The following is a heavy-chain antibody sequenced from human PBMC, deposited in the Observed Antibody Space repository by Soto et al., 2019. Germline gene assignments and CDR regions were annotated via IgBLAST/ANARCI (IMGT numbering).Heavy chain of an antibody. CDR3: ARRTGTAPRFDY. Sequence: QVQLVESGGGVVQPGRSLRLSCSASGFTFSDFEMYWVRQAPGKGLDWVSFISYDGSNQYYAGSVKGRFTVSRDNSKNTLLVLMNSLRPEDTAVYFCARRTGTAPRFDYWGQGNLVTVSS. J-gene: IGHJ4*02. CDR1: GFTFSDFE. V-gene: IGHV3-30-3*01. CDR2: ISYDGSNQ. D-gene: IGHD1-7*01.